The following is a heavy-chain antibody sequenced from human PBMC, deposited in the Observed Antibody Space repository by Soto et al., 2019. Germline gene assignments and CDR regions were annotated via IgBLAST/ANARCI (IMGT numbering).Heavy chain of an antibody. CDR1: GFSVSNGIYY. J-gene: IGHJ4*02. V-gene: IGHV4-61*03. D-gene: IGHD2-8*01. CDR3: ASSCNNSYCRYLYSFDY. CDR2: VYFSGTN. Sequence: SETLSLTCAVSGFSVSNGIYYWSWIRQPPGKGLEWIGNVYFSGTNIYSAALTSRFTMSVDTYKDHSFLKLNSVIAADTNVYYCASSCNNSYCRYLYSFDYWGLGTLVTVSS.